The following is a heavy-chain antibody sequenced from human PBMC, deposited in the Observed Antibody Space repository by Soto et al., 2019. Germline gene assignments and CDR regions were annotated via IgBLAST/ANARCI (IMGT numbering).Heavy chain of an antibody. CDR1: GYTFTSYD. V-gene: IGHV1-8*01. CDR3: ARERTGTTSMDV. J-gene: IGHJ6*02. Sequence: QVQLVQSGAAVKKPGASVKVSCKASGYTFTSYDINWVRQATGQGLEWMGWMNPNSGNTGYAQKFRGRVTMTRNTSISTAYMELSSLRSEDTAVYYCARERTGTTSMDVWGQGTTVTVSS. D-gene: IGHD1-1*01. CDR2: MNPNSGNT.